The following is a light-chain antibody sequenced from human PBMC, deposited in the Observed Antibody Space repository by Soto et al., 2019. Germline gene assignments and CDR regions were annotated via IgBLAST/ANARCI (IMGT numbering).Light chain of an antibody. CDR2: KTS. V-gene: IGKV1-5*03. Sequence: DIQMTQSPSTLSASVGDRVTITCRASQSINNWLAWYQQKPGKAPKLLIYKTSDLESGVPSRFSGSGSETEFSLTISSLQPDDFATYYCQQYKSFSLTFGGGTRVEVK. CDR1: QSINNW. J-gene: IGKJ4*01. CDR3: QQYKSFSLT.